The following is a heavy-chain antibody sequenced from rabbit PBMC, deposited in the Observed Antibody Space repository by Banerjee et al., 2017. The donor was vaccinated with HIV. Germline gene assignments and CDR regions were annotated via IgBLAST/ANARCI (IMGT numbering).Heavy chain of an antibody. CDR1: GFSFNNKYV. V-gene: IGHV1S45*01. CDR2: IDTGSGGST. J-gene: IGHJ4*01. D-gene: IGHD4-1*01. CDR3: ARDLAGVIGWNFNL. Sequence: QEQLEESGGDLVKPEGSLTLTCTASGFSFNNKYVMCWVRQAPGKGLEWIACIDTGSGGSTYYASWAKGRFTISKTSSTTVTLQMTSLTAADTATYFCARDLAGVIGWNFNLWGPGTLVTVS.